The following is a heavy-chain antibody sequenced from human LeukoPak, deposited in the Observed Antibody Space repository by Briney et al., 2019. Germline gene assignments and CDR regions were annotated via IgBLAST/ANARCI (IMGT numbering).Heavy chain of an antibody. J-gene: IGHJ3*02. V-gene: IGHV3-74*01. CDR2: INSDGSST. CDR3: ARERPFYYDSSGYDAFDI. CDR1: GFTFSSYW. D-gene: IGHD3-22*01. Sequence: GGSLRLSCAASGFTFSSYWMHWVRQVPGKGLVWVSRINSDGSSTSYADFVKGRFTISRDNAKNTLYLQMNSLRAEDTAVYYCARERPFYYDSSGYDAFDIWGQGTMVTVSS.